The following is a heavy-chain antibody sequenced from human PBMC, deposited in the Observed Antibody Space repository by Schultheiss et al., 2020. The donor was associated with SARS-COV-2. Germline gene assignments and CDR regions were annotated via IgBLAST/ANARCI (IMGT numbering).Heavy chain of an antibody. J-gene: IGHJ4*02. Sequence: SETLSLTCTVSGGSISAYYWGWIRQPPGKGLEWIGYVNNNGGSTYNPSLNSRVTISTDTSENHFSLRLSSVTAADTAVYYCARGLPYDYWSGPYLDYWGQGTLVTVSS. CDR2: VNNNGGS. D-gene: IGHD3-3*01. V-gene: IGHV4-59*01. CDR1: GGSISAYY. CDR3: ARGLPYDYWSGPYLDY.